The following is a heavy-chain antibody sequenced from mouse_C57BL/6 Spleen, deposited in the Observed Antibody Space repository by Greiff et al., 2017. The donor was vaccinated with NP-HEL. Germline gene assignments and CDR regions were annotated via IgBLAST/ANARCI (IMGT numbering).Heavy chain of an antibody. V-gene: IGHV3-6*01. CDR2: ISYDGSN. D-gene: IGHD2-2*01. CDR3: ARYGYDDGYYAMDY. Sequence: EVKLQESGPGLVKPSQSLSLTCSVTGYSITSGYYWNWIRQFPGNKLEWMGYISYDGSNNYNPSLKNRISITRDTSKNQFFLKLNSVTTEDTATYYCARYGYDDGYYAMDYWGQGTSVTVSS. J-gene: IGHJ4*01. CDR1: GYSITSGYY.